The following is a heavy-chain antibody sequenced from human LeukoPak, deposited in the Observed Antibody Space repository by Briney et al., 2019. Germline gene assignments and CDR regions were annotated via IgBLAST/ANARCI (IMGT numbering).Heavy chain of an antibody. CDR2: ISDIGSI. CDR3: ARTLGYCSSTSCHALKY. D-gene: IGHD2-2*01. CDR1: GGSISSYY. J-gene: IGHJ4*02. Sequence: SETLSLTCTVSGGSISSYYWSWIRQPPGKGLEWIAYISDIGSINYNPSLKSRVTISLETSKNQFSLKLSSVTAADTAVYYCARTLGYCSSTSCHALKYWGQGTLVTVSS. V-gene: IGHV4-59*12.